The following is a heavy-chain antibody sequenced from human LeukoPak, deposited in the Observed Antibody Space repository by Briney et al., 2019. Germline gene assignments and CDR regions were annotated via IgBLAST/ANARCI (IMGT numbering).Heavy chain of an antibody. V-gene: IGHV3-21*01. CDR2: ISSSSNYI. Sequence: GGSLRLSCAASGFTFSSYSMNWVRQAPGKGLEWVSAISSSSNYIYYADSVQGRFNIHRHNAKNSLFLQMNSLRAEDKAVYYCARRATTERGVSYGLDYWGQGALVTVSS. D-gene: IGHD5-18*01. J-gene: IGHJ4*02. CDR3: ARRATTERGVSYGLDY. CDR1: GFTFSSYS.